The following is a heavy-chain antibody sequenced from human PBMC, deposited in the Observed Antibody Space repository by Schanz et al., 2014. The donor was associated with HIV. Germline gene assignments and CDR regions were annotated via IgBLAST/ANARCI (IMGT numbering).Heavy chain of an antibody. V-gene: IGHV3-33*03. D-gene: IGHD6-6*01. Sequence: QVQLVEFGGGVVQPGRSLRLSCAASGFTFSSYGMHWVRQAPGKGLEWLAVIWYDGTNKYYTDSVKGRFTISRDNSKSTLYLQMNRLRAEDTAVYYCVGHGSSSSWGLGTLVTVSS. J-gene: IGHJ5*02. CDR3: VGHGSSSS. CDR1: GFTFSSYG. CDR2: IWYDGTNK.